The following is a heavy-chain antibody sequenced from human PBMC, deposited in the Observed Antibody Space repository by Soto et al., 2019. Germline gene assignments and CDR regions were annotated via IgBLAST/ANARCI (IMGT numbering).Heavy chain of an antibody. D-gene: IGHD2-15*01. V-gene: IGHV3-21*06. Sequence: EIQLVESGGDLVKSVGSLRLSCAASGFAFSSYTMNWVRQAPGKGLEWISSISSGGDFTHYADSMKGRFTVTRDSAKNSMFLQLRSLRVEDTSVYYCARDVSLLVILYAWGQGTLVTVSS. CDR3: ARDVSLLVILYA. J-gene: IGHJ5*02. CDR2: ISSGGDFT. CDR1: GFAFSSYT.